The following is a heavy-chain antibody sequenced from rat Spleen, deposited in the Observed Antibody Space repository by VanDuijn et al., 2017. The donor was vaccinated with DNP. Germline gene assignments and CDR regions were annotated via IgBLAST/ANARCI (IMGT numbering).Heavy chain of an antibody. V-gene: IGHV3-1*01. CDR3: ARSAGVHYGLSLDY. Sequence: EVQLQESGPGLVKPSQSLSLTCSVTGYSITSHYWAWIRKFLGTKMDWMGYISYSGTTGYNPSLKSRISINRDTSKNKVFLEVNSVTTEDTATYYCARSAGVHYGLSLDYWGQGVMVTVSS. D-gene: IGHD1-6*01. J-gene: IGHJ2*01. CDR1: GYSITSHY. CDR2: ISYSGTT.